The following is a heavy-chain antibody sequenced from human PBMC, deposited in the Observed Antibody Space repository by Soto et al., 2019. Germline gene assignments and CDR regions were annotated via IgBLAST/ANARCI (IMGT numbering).Heavy chain of an antibody. CDR3: ASVWVAALSPNNWFDP. CDR1: GYTFTGYY. V-gene: IGHV1-2*04. D-gene: IGHD6-6*01. J-gene: IGHJ5*02. Sequence: QVQLVQSGAEVKKPGASVKVSCKASGYTFTGYYMHWVRQAPGQGLEWMGWINPNSGGTNYAQKFQGWVTMTRDTSISTAYMELSRLRSDDTAVYYCASVWVAALSPNNWFDPWGQGTLVNVSS. CDR2: INPNSGGT.